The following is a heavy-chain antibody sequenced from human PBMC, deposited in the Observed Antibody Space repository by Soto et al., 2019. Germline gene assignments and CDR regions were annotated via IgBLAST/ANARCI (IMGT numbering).Heavy chain of an antibody. Sequence: GGSLRLSCAASGFTFSSYAMSWVRQAPGKGLEWVSAISGSGGSTYYADSVKGRFTISRDNSKNTLYLQMNSLRAEDTVVYYCAKVGGRRHHRYTWFDTLCQGTQVTVSS. V-gene: IGHV3-23*01. CDR2: ISGSGGST. J-gene: IGHJ5*02. CDR3: AKVGGRRHHRYTWFDT. CDR1: GFTFSSYA.